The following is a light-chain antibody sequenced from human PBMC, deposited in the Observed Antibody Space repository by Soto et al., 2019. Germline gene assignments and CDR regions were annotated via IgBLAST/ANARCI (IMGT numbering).Light chain of an antibody. CDR2: EVS. J-gene: IGLJ3*02. V-gene: IGLV2-8*01. CDR3: SSYAGSNNWV. Sequence: QSALTQPPSASGSPGQSVTISCTGTSRDVGGYNYVSWYQQHPDKAPKLMIFEVSKWPSGVPDRFSGSKSGNTASLTVSGLQVEDEADYYCSSYAGSNNWVFGGGTKLTVL. CDR1: SRDVGGYNY.